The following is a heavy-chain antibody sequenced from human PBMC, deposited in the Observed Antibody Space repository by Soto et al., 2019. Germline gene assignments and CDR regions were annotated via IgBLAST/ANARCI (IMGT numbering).Heavy chain of an antibody. CDR1: GFTFSHYW. CDR2: IRGDGTLT. Sequence: GGSLRLSGVASGFTFSHYWIHWVRQGPGKGLVWVSRIRGDGTLTNYADSVEGRFTISRDNAKNTVYLQMDSLRVEDMAVYYCSRDTGENWFDPWGQGTLVTFSS. V-gene: IGHV3-74*01. J-gene: IGHJ5*02. CDR3: SRDTGENWFDP.